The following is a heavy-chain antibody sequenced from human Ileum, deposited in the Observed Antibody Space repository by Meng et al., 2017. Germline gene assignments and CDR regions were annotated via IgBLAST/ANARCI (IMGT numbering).Heavy chain of an antibody. CDR3: ARGWAATGFDY. CDR1: GDIASNGG. Sequence: QGHPQQSGPGPVKPSHTPSPTCAISGDIASNGGWNWIRQSPSRGLEWLGRTYYNSKWYNDYATSLKSRMIINPDTSKNQFSLQLNSVTPEDTAVYYCARGWAATGFDYWGQGSLVTASS. D-gene: IGHD6-13*01. J-gene: IGHJ4*02. CDR2: TYYNSKWYN. V-gene: IGHV6-1*01.